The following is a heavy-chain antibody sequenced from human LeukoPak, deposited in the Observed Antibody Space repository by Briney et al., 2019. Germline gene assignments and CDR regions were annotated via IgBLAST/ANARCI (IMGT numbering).Heavy chain of an antibody. Sequence: ASVKVSCKASGYTFTDYYMHWVRQAPGQGLEWMGWINLNSRGTNYAQKFQGRVTMTRDTSISTAYMGLSRLRSDDTAVYYCARVFLRMVRGVTLDYWGQGALVTVSS. J-gene: IGHJ4*02. V-gene: IGHV1-2*02. CDR3: ARVFLRMVRGVTLDY. D-gene: IGHD3-10*01. CDR1: GYTFTDYY. CDR2: INLNSRGT.